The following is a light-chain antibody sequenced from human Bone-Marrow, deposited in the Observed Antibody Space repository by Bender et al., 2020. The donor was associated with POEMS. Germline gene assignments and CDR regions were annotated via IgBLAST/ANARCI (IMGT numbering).Light chain of an antibody. V-gene: IGLV1-40*01. CDR1: SSNTGSGYD. CDR2: GYN. J-gene: IGLJ3*02. Sequence: QSVLTQPPSVSGAPGQRVTISCTGSSSNTGSGYDINWYQHLPGTAPKLLIYGYNNRPSGVPDPLSGSKSGNTASLTISGLQAEDEADYYCQSYDNSLGGWVFGGGTKLTVL. CDR3: QSYDNSLGGWV.